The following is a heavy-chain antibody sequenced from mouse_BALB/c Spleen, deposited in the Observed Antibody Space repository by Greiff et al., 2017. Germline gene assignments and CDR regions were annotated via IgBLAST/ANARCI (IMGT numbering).Heavy chain of an antibody. CDR3: ARGGTTAPWFAY. Sequence: EVKLMESGPSLVKPSQTLSLTCSVTGDSITSGYWNWIRKFPGNKLEYMGYISYSGSTYYNPSLKSRISITRDTSKNQYYLQLNSVTTEDTATYYCARGGTTAPWFAYWGQGTLVTVSA. CDR1: GDSITSGY. V-gene: IGHV3-8*02. J-gene: IGHJ3*01. CDR2: ISYSGST. D-gene: IGHD1-2*01.